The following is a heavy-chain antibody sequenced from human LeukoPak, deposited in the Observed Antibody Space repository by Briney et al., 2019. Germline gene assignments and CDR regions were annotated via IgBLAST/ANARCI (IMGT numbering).Heavy chain of an antibody. J-gene: IGHJ4*02. CDR3: AGSRYPEPQDLDY. Sequence: PGGSLRLSCAASGFTFNIYEMNWVRQAPGKGLEGISYISADRNVIYYADSVKGRFIISRENAKNSLYLQMNSLRAEDTAVYYCAGSRYPEPQDLDYWGQGTLVSVSS. CDR1: GFTFNIYE. CDR2: ISADRNVI. D-gene: IGHD1-14*01. V-gene: IGHV3-48*03.